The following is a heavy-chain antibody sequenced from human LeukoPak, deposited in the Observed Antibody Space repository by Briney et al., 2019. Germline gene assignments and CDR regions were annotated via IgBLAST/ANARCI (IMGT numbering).Heavy chain of an antibody. CDR3: ARVDLTMVRGVSAY. V-gene: IGHV1-2*02. CDR2: INPNSGGT. J-gene: IGHJ4*02. CDR1: GYTFTGYY. Sequence: ASVKVSCKASGYTFTGYYMHWVRQAPGQGLEWMGWINPNSGGTNYAQKFQGRVTMTRDTSISTAYMELSRLRSDDTAVYYCARVDLTMVRGVSAYWGQGTLVTVSS. D-gene: IGHD3-10*01.